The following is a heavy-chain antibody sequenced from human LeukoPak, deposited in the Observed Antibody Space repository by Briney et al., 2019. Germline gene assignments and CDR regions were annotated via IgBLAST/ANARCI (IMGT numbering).Heavy chain of an antibody. CDR2: IKSKSAGGTT. V-gene: IGHV3-15*07. CDR1: GLTLSNVW. D-gene: IGHD2/OR15-2a*01. CDR3: SQGSAQYYDY. Sequence: PGGSLRLSCAVSGLTLSNVWMNWVRQAPGKGLEWVGRIKSKSAGGTTDFAAPVKGRFTISRDDSKNTLYLQMNSLTSDDTGVYYCSQGSAQYYDYWGQGTLVTVSS. J-gene: IGHJ4*02.